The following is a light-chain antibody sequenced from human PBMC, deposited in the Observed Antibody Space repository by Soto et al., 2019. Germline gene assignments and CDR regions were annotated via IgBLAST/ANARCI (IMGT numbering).Light chain of an antibody. CDR1: SSDVGGYNY. Sequence: QSALTQPASVSGSPGQSITISCTGTSSDVGGYNYVSWYQQHPGKAPKLMIYEVSTRPSGVSNRFSGSKSGNTASLTLSGLQAEDEADYYCSSYTSGSTWVFGGGTKVTVL. V-gene: IGLV2-14*01. CDR3: SSYTSGSTWV. J-gene: IGLJ3*02. CDR2: EVS.